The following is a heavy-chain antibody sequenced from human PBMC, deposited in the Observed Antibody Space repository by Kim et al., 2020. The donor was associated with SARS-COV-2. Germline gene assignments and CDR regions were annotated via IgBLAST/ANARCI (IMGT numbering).Heavy chain of an antibody. CDR2: FDPEDGET. Sequence: ASVKVSCKVSGYTLTELSMHWVRQAPGKGLEWMGGFDPEDGETIYAQKFQGRVTMTEDTSTDTAYMELSSLRSEDTAVYYCATAADLLAAAGTGVDHWGQGTLVTVSS. CDR3: ATAADLLAAAGTGVDH. J-gene: IGHJ4*02. V-gene: IGHV1-24*01. D-gene: IGHD6-13*01. CDR1: GYTLTELS.